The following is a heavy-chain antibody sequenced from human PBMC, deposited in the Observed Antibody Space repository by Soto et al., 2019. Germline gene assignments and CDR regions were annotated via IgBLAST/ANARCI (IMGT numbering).Heavy chain of an antibody. D-gene: IGHD3-10*01. CDR3: ATNYGSGSAHFDN. V-gene: IGHV1-69*02. CDR1: GDTFNFYT. CDR2: IIPMLGMS. J-gene: IGHJ4*02. Sequence: QVQLVQSGAEVKKPGSSVKVSCTASGDTFNFYTISWVRQAPGQGLEWMGRIIPMLGMSNYAQNFQGRVTMIADKSTSTAYIELSSLRSEDTALYYCATNYGSGSAHFDNWGQGTLGTVSS.